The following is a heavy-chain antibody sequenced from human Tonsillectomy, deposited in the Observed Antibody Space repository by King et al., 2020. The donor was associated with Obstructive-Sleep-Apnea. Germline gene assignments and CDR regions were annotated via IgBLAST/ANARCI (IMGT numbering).Heavy chain of an antibody. Sequence: VQLVESGGGLVQPGGSLRLSCAASGFTFSSYDMHWVRQTTGKGLEWVSAIGTAGDPYYPGSVKGRFTISRENAKNSLYLQMNSLRAGDTAVYYCARRASRANYDGSGEYDYWGQGTLVTVSS. CDR3: ARRASRANYDGSGEYDY. D-gene: IGHD3-10*01. V-gene: IGHV3-13*05. J-gene: IGHJ4*02. CDR1: GFTFSSYD. CDR2: IGTAGDP.